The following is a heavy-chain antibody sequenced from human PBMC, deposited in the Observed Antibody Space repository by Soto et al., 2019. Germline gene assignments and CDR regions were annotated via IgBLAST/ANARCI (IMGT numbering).Heavy chain of an antibody. CDR2: IIPIFGTA. V-gene: IGHV1-69*13. Sequence: SVKVSCKASGGAFSSYAISWVRQAPGQGREWMGGIIPIFGTANYAQKFQGRVTITADESTSTAYMELSSLRSEDTAVYYCAIDHYYESSGYLWFDPWGQGTLVTVSS. J-gene: IGHJ5*02. CDR1: GGAFSSYA. D-gene: IGHD3-22*01. CDR3: AIDHYYESSGYLWFDP.